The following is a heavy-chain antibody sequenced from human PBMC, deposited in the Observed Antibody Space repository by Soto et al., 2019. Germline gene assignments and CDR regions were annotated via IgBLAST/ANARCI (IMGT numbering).Heavy chain of an antibody. CDR3: TTENMERNYYYYMDV. D-gene: IGHD1-1*01. Sequence: PWGSLRLSCAASGFTFSKDWMSWVRQAPGKGLEWVGRIKSKTDGGTTDYAAPVKGRFTISRDDSKNTLYLQMNSLKTEDTAVYYCTTENMERNYYYYMDVWGKGTTVTVSS. V-gene: IGHV3-15*01. CDR1: GFTFSKDW. CDR2: IKSKTDGGTT. J-gene: IGHJ6*03.